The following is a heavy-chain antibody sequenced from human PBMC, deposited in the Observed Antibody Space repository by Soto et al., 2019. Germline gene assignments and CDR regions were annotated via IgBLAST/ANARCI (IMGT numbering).Heavy chain of an antibody. CDR2: ISYDGSNK. D-gene: IGHD2-2*01. Sequence: PGGSLRLSCAASGFTFSSYAMHWVRQAPGKGLEWVAVISYDGSNKYYADSVKGRFTISRDNSKNTLYLQMNSLRAEDTAVYYCARDPQDIVVVPAAPPRPYYYYYYGMDVWGQGTTVTVSS. CDR1: GFTFSSYA. V-gene: IGHV3-30-3*01. J-gene: IGHJ6*02. CDR3: ARDPQDIVVVPAAPPRPYYYYYYGMDV.